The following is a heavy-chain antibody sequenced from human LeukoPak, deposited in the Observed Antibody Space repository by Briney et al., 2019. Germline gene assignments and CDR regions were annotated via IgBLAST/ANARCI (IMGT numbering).Heavy chain of an antibody. Sequence: ASVKVSCKASGYTFTSYGISWVRQAPGQGLEWMGWISAYNGNTNYAQKFQGRVTMTRDTSISTAYMELSRLRSDDTAVYYCARDTGTTPDLFDYWGQGTLVTVSS. V-gene: IGHV1-18*01. J-gene: IGHJ4*02. CDR2: ISAYNGNT. CDR3: ARDTGTTPDLFDY. CDR1: GYTFTSYG. D-gene: IGHD1-1*01.